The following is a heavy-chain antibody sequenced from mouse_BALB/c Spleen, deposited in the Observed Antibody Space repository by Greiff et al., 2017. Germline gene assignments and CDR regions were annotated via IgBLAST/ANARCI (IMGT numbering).Heavy chain of an antibody. D-gene: IGHD1-1*01. CDR3: TRYYYGSYYFDY. CDR1: GYTFTDYE. V-gene: IGHV1-15*01. J-gene: IGHJ2*01. Sequence: QVQLKESGAELVRPGASVTLSCKASGYTFTDYEMHWVKQTPVHGLEWIGAIDPETGGNAYNQKFKGKATLTADKSSSTAYMELRSLTSEDSAVYYCTRYYYGSYYFDYWGQGTTLTVSS. CDR2: IDPETGGN.